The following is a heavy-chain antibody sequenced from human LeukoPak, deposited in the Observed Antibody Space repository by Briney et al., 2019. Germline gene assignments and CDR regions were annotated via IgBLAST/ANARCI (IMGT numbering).Heavy chain of an antibody. J-gene: IGHJ6*02. D-gene: IGHD3-9*01. Sequence: GGSLRLSCAASGFTFSSYAMSWVRQAPGKGLEWVSAISGSGGSTYYADSVKGRFTISRDNSKNTLCLQMNSLRAEDTAVYYCARDQRRYDILTGYLYYYYYGMDVWGQGTTVTVSS. V-gene: IGHV3-23*01. CDR3: ARDQRRYDILTGYLYYYYYGMDV. CDR2: ISGSGGST. CDR1: GFTFSSYA.